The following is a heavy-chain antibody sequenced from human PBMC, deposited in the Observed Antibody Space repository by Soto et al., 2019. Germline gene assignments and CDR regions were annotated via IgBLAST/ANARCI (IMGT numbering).Heavy chain of an antibody. D-gene: IGHD3-22*01. CDR1: GYSFTSYW. Sequence: PGESLKISCKGSGYSFTSYWIGWVRQMPGKGLEWMGIIYPGDSDTRYSPSFQGQVTISADKSISTAYLQWSSLKASDTAMYYCACFNHPPWYYYDSSGYYPDAFDIWGQGTMVTVSS. J-gene: IGHJ3*02. CDR3: ACFNHPPWYYYDSSGYYPDAFDI. V-gene: IGHV5-51*01. CDR2: IYPGDSDT.